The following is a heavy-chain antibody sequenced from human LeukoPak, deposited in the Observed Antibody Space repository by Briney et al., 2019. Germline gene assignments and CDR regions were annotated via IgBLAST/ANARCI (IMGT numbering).Heavy chain of an antibody. D-gene: IGHD3-22*01. V-gene: IGHV5-51*01. CDR3: ARRRYYYDSSGYDPGTPPAYYFDY. CDR1: GYSFTSYW. CDR2: IYPGDSDT. Sequence: PGESLKISCKGSGYSFTSYWIGWVRQMPGKGLEWMVIIYPGDSDTRYSPSFQGQVTISADKSISTAYLQWSSLKASDTAMYYCARRRYYYDSSGYDPGTPPAYYFDYWGQGTLVTVSS. J-gene: IGHJ4*02.